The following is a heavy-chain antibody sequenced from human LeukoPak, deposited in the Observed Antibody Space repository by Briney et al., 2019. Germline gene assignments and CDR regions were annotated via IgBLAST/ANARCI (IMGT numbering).Heavy chain of an antibody. J-gene: IGHJ4*02. CDR2: IYYSGST. CDR1: GGSISSSSYY. V-gene: IGHV4-39*01. CDR3: ARGRQAFTYFSDGNGYVDVYYFDH. D-gene: IGHD3-22*01. Sequence: SETLSLTCTVSGGSISSSSYYWGWIRQPPGKGLEWIGSIYYSGSTYYNPSLKSRVTISVDTSKKEFYLRLNSVTAADTAVYFCARGRQAFTYFSDGNGYVDVYYFDHWGQGAQVTVSS.